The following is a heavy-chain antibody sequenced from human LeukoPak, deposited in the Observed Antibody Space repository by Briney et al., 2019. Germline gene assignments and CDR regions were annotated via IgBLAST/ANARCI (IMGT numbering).Heavy chain of an antibody. CDR2: IRSKAYGGTT. V-gene: IGHV3-49*04. CDR3: TSQAAMVRGVITDHPFDY. J-gene: IGHJ4*02. D-gene: IGHD3-10*01. CDR1: GFTFGDYA. Sequence: GGSLRLSCTASGFTFGDYAMSWVRQAPGKGLEWVGFIRSKAYGGTTEYAASVKGRFTISRDDSKGIAYLQMNSLKTEDTAVYYCTSQAAMVRGVITDHPFDYWGQGTLVTVSS.